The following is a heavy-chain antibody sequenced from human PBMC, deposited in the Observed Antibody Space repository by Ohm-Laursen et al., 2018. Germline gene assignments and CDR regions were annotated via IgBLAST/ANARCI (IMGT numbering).Heavy chain of an antibody. Sequence: SLRLSCSASGFNFSEFYMSWIRQAPGKGLEWISYISATGNTRYYEDSLKGRITIFRDNAKKLLYLQMHSLGAEDTAVYYCAKGTDSGSYLHFDYWGQGTLVTVSS. J-gene: IGHJ4*02. D-gene: IGHD1-26*01. CDR3: AKGTDSGSYLHFDY. CDR2: ISATGNTR. V-gene: IGHV3-11*01. CDR1: GFNFSEFY.